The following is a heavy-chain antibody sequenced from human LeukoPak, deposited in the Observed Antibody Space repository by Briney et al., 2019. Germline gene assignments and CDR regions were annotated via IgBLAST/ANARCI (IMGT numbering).Heavy chain of an antibody. CDR2: ISSSGSTI. V-gene: IGHV3-48*03. CDR1: GFTFSSYE. J-gene: IGHJ6*02. CDR3: ARLFYYDSSGVYGMDV. D-gene: IGHD3-22*01. Sequence: GGSLRLSCAASGFTFSSYEMNWVRQAPGKGLGWVSYISSSGSTIYYADSVKGRFTISRDNAKNSLYLQMNSLRVEDTAVYCCARLFYYDSSGVYGMDVWGQGTTVTVSS.